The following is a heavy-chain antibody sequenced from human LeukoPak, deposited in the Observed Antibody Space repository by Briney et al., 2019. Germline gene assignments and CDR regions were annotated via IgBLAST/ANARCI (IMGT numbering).Heavy chain of an antibody. J-gene: IGHJ4*02. V-gene: IGHV4-61*02. CDR2: IYTGHIFATGIT. Sequence: PSETLSLTCSVSGGSIISDTHFWTWIRQPAGKGLEWIGRIYTGHIFATGITDYNPSLESRVTVSVDTSKIQFSLKLSSVTAADTAVYYCARLALQEVGATQTYYLDYWGQGTLVTVSS. CDR3: ARLALQEVGATQTYYLDY. CDR1: GGSIISDTHF. D-gene: IGHD1-26*01.